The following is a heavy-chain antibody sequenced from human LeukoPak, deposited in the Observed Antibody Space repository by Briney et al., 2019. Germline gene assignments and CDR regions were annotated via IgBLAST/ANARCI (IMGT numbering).Heavy chain of an antibody. CDR3: ARAHYYGSGRAAFDI. J-gene: IGHJ3*02. D-gene: IGHD3-10*01. V-gene: IGHV3-7*01. CDR1: GFTFSSYW. CDR2: IKKDGSER. Sequence: GGSLRLSCAASGFTFSSYWMNWVRQAPGKGLEWVANIKKDGSERYYVDSAKGRFTISRDNTKKSLYLQMNTLRAEDTAVYYCARAHYYGSGRAAFDIWGQGTMVTVSS.